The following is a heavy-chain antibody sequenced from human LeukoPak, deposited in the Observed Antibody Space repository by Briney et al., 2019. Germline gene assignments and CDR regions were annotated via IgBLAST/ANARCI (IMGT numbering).Heavy chain of an antibody. V-gene: IGHV3-23*01. CDR1: GFTFSNYA. CDR2: INANGVTS. J-gene: IGHJ4*02. CDR3: AKTNGYFDY. Sequence: GGSLRLSCAASGFTFSNYAMTWVRQAPGKGLECVSGINANGVTSYYADSVRGRFTVSRDNSKNTLSLQMNSLRAEDSAIYYCAKTNGYFDYWGQGTLVTVSS.